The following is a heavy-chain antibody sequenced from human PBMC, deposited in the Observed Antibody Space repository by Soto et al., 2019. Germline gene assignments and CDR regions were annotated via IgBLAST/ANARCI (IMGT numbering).Heavy chain of an antibody. CDR2: ISYDGSNK. Sequence: QVQLVESGGGVVQPGRSLRLSCAASGFTFSSYGMHWVRQAPGKGLEWVAVISYDGSNKYYADSVKGRFTISRDNSKNTLYLQMNSLRAEATAVYYCAAVAGFDYWGQGTLVTVSS. J-gene: IGHJ4*02. CDR3: AAVAGFDY. D-gene: IGHD6-19*01. V-gene: IGHV3-30*03. CDR1: GFTFSSYG.